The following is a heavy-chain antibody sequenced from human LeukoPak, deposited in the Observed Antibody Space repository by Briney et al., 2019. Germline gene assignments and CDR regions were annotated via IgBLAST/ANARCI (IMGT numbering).Heavy chain of an antibody. J-gene: IGHJ4*02. D-gene: IGHD2-2*01. CDR1: GGSISSDSYY. CDR2: IYAPENT. Sequence: SETLSLTCTVSGGSISSDSYYWNWIRQPAGRGLEWIGRIYAPENTNYNPSLKSRVTISVDTFKNQFSLKLSSVTAADTAVYYCARGFHQYCSSSACYGPSDYWGQGTLVTVSS. CDR3: ARGFHQYCSSSACYGPSDY. V-gene: IGHV4-61*02.